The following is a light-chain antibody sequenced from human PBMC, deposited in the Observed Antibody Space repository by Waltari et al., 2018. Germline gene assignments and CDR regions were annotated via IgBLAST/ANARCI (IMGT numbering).Light chain of an antibody. CDR2: DAS. CDR3: QQRSKWPLT. Sequence: CRASPSVTNNVTKYQPKTGQAPGHRIYDASYSATCIPARFSGSGSGTEFTLTISNLEPEDSAVYYCQQRSKWPLTFGGGTKVEIK. CDR1: PSVTNN. J-gene: IGKJ4*02. V-gene: IGKV3-11*01.